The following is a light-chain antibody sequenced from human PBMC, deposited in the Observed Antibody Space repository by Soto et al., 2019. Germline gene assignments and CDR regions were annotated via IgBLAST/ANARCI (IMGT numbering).Light chain of an antibody. Sequence: IVMTQSPATLSVSPGERATLSCRASQTVSSNLAWYQQKPGQAPRLLIYGASSRATGIPARFSGVGSGTEFTLTISSLQSEDFAVYYCQQYHNWPPLTFGGGTKVEIK. CDR3: QQYHNWPPLT. CDR2: GAS. J-gene: IGKJ4*01. CDR1: QTVSSN. V-gene: IGKV3-15*01.